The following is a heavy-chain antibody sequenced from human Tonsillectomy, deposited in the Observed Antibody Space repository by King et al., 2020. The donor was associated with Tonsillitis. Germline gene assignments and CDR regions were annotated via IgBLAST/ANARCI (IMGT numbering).Heavy chain of an antibody. J-gene: IGHJ4*02. CDR1: GFTFSSYG. CDR3: ARAYGDYFDY. D-gene: IGHD4-17*01. CDR2: IWYVGSNE. Sequence: VQLVESGGGVVQPGRSLRLSCAASGFTFSSYGMHWVRQAPGKGLEWVAVIWYVGSNEYYVDSVKGRFTISRDNSKNTLYLQMNSLRAEDTAVYYCARAYGDYFDYWGQGTLVTVSS. V-gene: IGHV3-33*01.